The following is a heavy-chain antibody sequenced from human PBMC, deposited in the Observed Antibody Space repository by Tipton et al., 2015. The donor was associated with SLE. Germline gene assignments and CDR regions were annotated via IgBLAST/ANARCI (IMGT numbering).Heavy chain of an antibody. Sequence: TLSLTCIVSGGSITTRSYYWGWIRQPPGKGLEWIASISYSGATYYNPSLKSPVTLSIDTSKNQFSLKMRSVTAADTAVYFCARGYCSDGVCYGFGFFDYLGQGNLVTVSS. CDR2: ISYSGAT. J-gene: IGHJ4*02. D-gene: IGHD2-8*01. V-gene: IGHV4-39*07. CDR1: GGSITTRSYY. CDR3: ARGYCSDGVCYGFGFFDY.